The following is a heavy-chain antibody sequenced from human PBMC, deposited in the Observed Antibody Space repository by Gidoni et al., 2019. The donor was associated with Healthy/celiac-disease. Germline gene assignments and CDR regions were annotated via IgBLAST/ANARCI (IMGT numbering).Heavy chain of an antibody. V-gene: IGHV4-39*01. Sequence: QLQLQESGPGLVKPSETLSLTCTVSGGSISSSSYYWGWIRQPPGKGLEWIGSIYYSGSTYYNPSLKSRVTISVDTSKNQFSLKLSSVTAADTAVYYCARTYYDFWSGYYGYYFDYWGQGTLVTVSS. D-gene: IGHD3-3*01. CDR3: ARTYYDFWSGYYGYYFDY. CDR1: GGSISSSSYY. J-gene: IGHJ4*02. CDR2: IYYSGST.